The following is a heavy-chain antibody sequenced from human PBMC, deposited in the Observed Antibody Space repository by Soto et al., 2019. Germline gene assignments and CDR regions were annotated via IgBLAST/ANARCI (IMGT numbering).Heavy chain of an antibody. CDR2: ISGSGGNT. CDR1: GFTFSSYA. D-gene: IGHD6-6*01. J-gene: IGHJ4*02. CDR3: AKSITARPFDY. Sequence: GGSLRLSCAASGFTFSSYAMHWVRQAPGKGLEWVSAISGSGGNTYYADSVKGRFTISRDNSKNTLYLQMNSLRAEDTAVYYCAKSITARPFDYWGQGALVTVSS. V-gene: IGHV3-23*01.